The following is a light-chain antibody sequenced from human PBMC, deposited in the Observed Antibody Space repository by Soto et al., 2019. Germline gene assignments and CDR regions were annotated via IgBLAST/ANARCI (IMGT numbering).Light chain of an antibody. CDR3: PQSFITPYT. J-gene: IGKJ2*01. V-gene: IGKV1-39*01. CDR1: QSISVH. CDR2: AAS. Sequence: DIKMTQSPSSLSASVGDTVTITCRASQSISVHLNWYQQKPGKVPKLLIYAASNLHSGVPSRFSGSGSETDFALTISSLQPEDFATYYGPQSFITPYTVRQGTRLVIK.